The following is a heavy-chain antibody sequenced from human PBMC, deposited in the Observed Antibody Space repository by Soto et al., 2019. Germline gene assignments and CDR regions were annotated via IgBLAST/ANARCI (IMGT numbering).Heavy chain of an antibody. CDR3: VQSRCGGDCLQSYSSHSYYGLDV. V-gene: IGHV2-5*02. Sequence: QITLKESGPTLVKPTQTLTLTCTFSGFSLSTTGVGVGWIRQPPGKAPEWLALIYWDDDKRYNPSLNSRLTITKDTSKNQVVLAMTNMDPVDTATYYCVQSRCGGDCLQSYSSHSYYGLDVWGQGTTVTVSS. D-gene: IGHD2-21*02. CDR2: IYWDDDK. CDR1: GFSLSTTGVG. J-gene: IGHJ6*02.